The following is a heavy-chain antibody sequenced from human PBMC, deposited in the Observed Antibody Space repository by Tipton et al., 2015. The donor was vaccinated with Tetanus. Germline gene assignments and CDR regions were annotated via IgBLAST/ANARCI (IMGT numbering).Heavy chain of an antibody. CDR1: GVSISSDDYY. J-gene: IGHJ6*02. CDR2: VYHSGSA. V-gene: IGHV4-30-4*01. D-gene: IGHD4-11*01. Sequence: TLSLTCSVSGVSISSDDYYWSWIRKSPGKGLAWIGYVYHSGSAYYNPSLKSRVTISVDTSKNQFSLKLRSVTAADTAVYYCARDSNFYSYSYKGMDVWGQGTTVTVSS. CDR3: ARDSNFYSYSYKGMDV.